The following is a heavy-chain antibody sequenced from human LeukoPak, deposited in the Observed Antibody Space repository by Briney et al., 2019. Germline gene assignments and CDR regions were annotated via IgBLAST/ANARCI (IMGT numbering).Heavy chain of an antibody. CDR2: IKQDGSEK. D-gene: IGHD6-13*01. CDR3: AKDLFGSSWYYPYYYYGMDV. CDR1: GFTFSSYW. Sequence: GGSLRLSCAASGFTFSSYWMSWVRQAPGKGLEWVANIKQDGSEKYYVDSVKGRFTISRDNAKNSLYLQMNSLRAEDTAVYYCAKDLFGSSWYYPYYYYGMDVWGQGTTVTVSS. J-gene: IGHJ6*02. V-gene: IGHV3-7*01.